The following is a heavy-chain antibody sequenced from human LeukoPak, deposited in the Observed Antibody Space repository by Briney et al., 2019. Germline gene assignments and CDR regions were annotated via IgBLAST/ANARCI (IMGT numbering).Heavy chain of an antibody. CDR2: ISWNSGSI. V-gene: IGHV3-9*01. D-gene: IGHD3-22*01. J-gene: IGHJ4*02. Sequence: SLRLSCAASGFTLDDYAMHWVRQAPGKGLEWVSGISWNSGSIGYADSVKGRFTISRDNAKNSLYLQMNSLRAEDTALYYCASTPGYYYDSSGYLDYWGQGTLVTVSS. CDR3: ASTPGYYYDSSGYLDY. CDR1: GFTLDDYA.